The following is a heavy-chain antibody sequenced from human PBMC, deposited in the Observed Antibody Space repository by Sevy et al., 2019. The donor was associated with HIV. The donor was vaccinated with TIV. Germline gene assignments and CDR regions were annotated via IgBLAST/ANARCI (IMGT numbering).Heavy chain of an antibody. CDR3: VGERESSGEVVYFLY. V-gene: IGHV1-18*01. CDR2: ISAYYGST. J-gene: IGHJ1*01. D-gene: IGHD2-15*01. Sequence: ASVKVSCKASGYTFTNYGISWVRQAPGQGLEWMGWISAYYGSTNYAQNLQGRVTLTRDTSTSTAYMELKDLRSDDTAVYYCVGERESSGEVVYFLYWGQGTPVTVSS. CDR1: GYTFTNYG.